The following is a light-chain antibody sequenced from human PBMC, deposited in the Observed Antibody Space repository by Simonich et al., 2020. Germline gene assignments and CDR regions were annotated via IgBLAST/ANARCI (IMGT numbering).Light chain of an antibody. CDR2: EGS. J-gene: IGLJ2*01. CDR1: SSDVGRYNL. CDR3: CSYAGSVV. V-gene: IGLV2-23*01. Sequence: SALTQPASVSGSPGQSIPISCTGTSSDVGRYNLVSWYQQHPGKAPKLMIYEGSKRPSGVSNRFSGSKSGNTASLTIAGRQAEDEADYYCCSYAGSVVFGGGTKLTVL.